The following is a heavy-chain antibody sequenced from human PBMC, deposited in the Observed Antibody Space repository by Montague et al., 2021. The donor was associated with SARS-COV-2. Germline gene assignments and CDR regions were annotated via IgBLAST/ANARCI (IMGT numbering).Heavy chain of an antibody. J-gene: IGHJ4*02. D-gene: IGHD3-10*01. CDR3: ARVERGYYYGLGVSAHFDY. Sequence: SETLSLTCTVSGGSISSYYWSWIWQPPGKGLEWIGYIYYSGSTNYNPSLKSRVTISVDTSKNQFSLKLSSVTAADTAVYYCARVERGYYYGLGVSAHFDYWGQGTLVTVSS. V-gene: IGHV4-59*01. CDR2: IYYSGST. CDR1: GGSISSYY.